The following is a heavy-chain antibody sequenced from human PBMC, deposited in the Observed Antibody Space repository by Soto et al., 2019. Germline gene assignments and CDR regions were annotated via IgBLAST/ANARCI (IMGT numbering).Heavy chain of an antibody. CDR2: IRQDGGAQ. J-gene: IGHJ5*02. Sequence: PGGSLRLSCVASGFTFTTYWMSWVRQAPGKGLQWVANIRQDGGAQYYVDSVKGRFTISRDNAKNSVYLQMDSLRVEDTAVYYCVRGGHGSGSYLGSSWGQGILVTV. V-gene: IGHV3-7*03. CDR1: GFTFTTYW. D-gene: IGHD3-10*01. CDR3: VRGGHGSGSYLGSS.